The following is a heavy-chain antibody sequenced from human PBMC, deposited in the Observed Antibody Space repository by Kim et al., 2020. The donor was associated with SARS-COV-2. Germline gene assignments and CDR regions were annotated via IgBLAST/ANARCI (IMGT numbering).Heavy chain of an antibody. CDR3: ARDAAPLRENYYDSSGYPID. CDR2: IYSGGST. V-gene: IGHV3-53*01. J-gene: IGHJ4*02. D-gene: IGHD3-22*01. CDR1: GFTVSSNY. Sequence: GGSLRLSCAASGFTVSSNYMSWVRQAPGKGLEWVSVIYSGGSTYYADSVKGRFTISRDNSKNTLYLQMNSLRAEDTAVYYCARDAAPLRENYYDSSGYPIDWGQGTLVTVSS.